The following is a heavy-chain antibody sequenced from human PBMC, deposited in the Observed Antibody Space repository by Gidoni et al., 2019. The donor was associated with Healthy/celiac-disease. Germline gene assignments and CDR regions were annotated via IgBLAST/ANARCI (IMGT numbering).Heavy chain of an antibody. D-gene: IGHD6-19*01. Sequence: QVQLVESGGGVVQPGRSLRLSCAASGFTFSSYGMHWVRQAPGKGLEWVAVMWSDGSNKYYADSVKGRFTISRDNSKNTLYLQMNSLRAEDTAVYYCANTPVAGDYYYYGMDVWGQGTTVTVSS. CDR1: GFTFSSYG. CDR3: ANTPVAGDYYYYGMDV. V-gene: IGHV3-33*06. J-gene: IGHJ6*02. CDR2: MWSDGSNK.